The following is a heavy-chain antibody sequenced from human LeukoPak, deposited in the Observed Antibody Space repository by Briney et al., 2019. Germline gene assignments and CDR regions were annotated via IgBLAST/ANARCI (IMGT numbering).Heavy chain of an antibody. CDR2: IYYSGST. J-gene: IGHJ4*02. CDR1: GGSISSYY. V-gene: IGHV4-59*01. Sequence: SETLSLTCTVSGGSISSYYWSWIRQPPGKGLEWIGYIYYSGSTNYNPSLKSRVTISVDTSKNQFSLKLSSVTAADTAVYYCVREGAGAHYFDYWGQGTLVTVS. D-gene: IGHD1-26*01. CDR3: VREGAGAHYFDY.